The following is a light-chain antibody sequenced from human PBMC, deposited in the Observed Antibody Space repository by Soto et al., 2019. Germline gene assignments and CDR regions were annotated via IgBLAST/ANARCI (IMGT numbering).Light chain of an antibody. CDR1: QGISNS. J-gene: IGKJ1*01. Sequence: DIQMTQSPSSLSASVGDRVTITCRASQGISNSLAWYQQKPGKVPKVLIYAASTLQSGVPSRFSGSGSGTDFTLTISSLQHEDVANYYCQKYNSAPWTFGQGTKVEIK. CDR2: AAS. CDR3: QKYNSAPWT. V-gene: IGKV1-27*01.